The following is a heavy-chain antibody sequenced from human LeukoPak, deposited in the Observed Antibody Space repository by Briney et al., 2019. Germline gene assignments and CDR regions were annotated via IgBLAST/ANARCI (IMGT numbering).Heavy chain of an antibody. V-gene: IGHV3-30*18. CDR2: ISYDGSNK. Sequence: GGSLRLSCAASGFTFSSYGMNWVRQAPGKGLEWVAVISYDGSNKYYADSVKGRFTISRDNSKNTLYLQMNSLRAEDTAVYYCAKDGDAFDIWGQGTMVTVSS. CDR1: GFTFSSYG. J-gene: IGHJ3*02. CDR3: AKDGDAFDI.